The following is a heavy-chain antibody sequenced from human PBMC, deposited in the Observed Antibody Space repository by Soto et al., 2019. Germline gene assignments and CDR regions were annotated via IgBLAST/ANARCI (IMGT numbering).Heavy chain of an antibody. V-gene: IGHV1-18*01. D-gene: IGHD3-22*01. Sequence: ASVKVSCKTSGYTFTRNGISWVRQAPGQGLEWMGWISPKSGSIKYAQKFQGRVIMTTDTSTSAAYMEVRSLRSDDTALYYCVKDRDSNSWPSRDVWGPGTTVTVS. CDR1: GYTFTRNG. CDR3: VKDRDSNSWPSRDV. J-gene: IGHJ6*02. CDR2: ISPKSGSI.